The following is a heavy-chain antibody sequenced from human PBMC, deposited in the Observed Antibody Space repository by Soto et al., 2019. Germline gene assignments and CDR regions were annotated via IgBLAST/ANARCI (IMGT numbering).Heavy chain of an antibody. CDR1: GFTFSSYA. V-gene: IGHV3-21*01. CDR2: ISSSSKYI. D-gene: IGHD1-26*01. CDR3: ARDPDVEYSGNYHTPRSLDS. J-gene: IGHJ4*02. Sequence: GGSLRLSCIGSGFTFSSYAMNWVRQAPGKGLECVSSISSSSKYIYYTDSVKGRFTISRDNAKNSLYLQMNGLRAEDTALYYCARDPDVEYSGNYHTPRSLDSWGQGSLVTVSS.